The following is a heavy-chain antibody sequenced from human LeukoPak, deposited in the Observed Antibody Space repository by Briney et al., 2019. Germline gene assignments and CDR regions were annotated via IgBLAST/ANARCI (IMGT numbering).Heavy chain of an antibody. CDR3: ARRVSSGAFDY. CDR2: IYYSGST. Sequence: SETLSLTCTVSGGSISTYYWSWIRQPPGKGLEWIGSIYYSGSTYYNPSLKSRVTISVDTSKNQFSLKLSSVTAADTAVYYCARRVSSGAFDYWGQGTLVTVSS. V-gene: IGHV4-59*05. J-gene: IGHJ4*02. CDR1: GGSISTYY. D-gene: IGHD6-25*01.